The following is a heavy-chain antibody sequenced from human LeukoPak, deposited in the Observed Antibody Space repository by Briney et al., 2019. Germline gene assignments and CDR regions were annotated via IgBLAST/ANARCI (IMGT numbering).Heavy chain of an antibody. Sequence: PSETLSLTCTVSGGSISSYYWSWIRQPPGKGLEWIGYIYYSGSTNYNPSLKSRVTISVDTSKNQFSLKLSSVTAADTAVYYCAREWGDDYVWGSYRYSFSWFDPWGQGTLVTVSS. V-gene: IGHV4-59*01. J-gene: IGHJ5*02. CDR2: IYYSGST. CDR1: GGSISSYY. D-gene: IGHD3-16*02. CDR3: AREWGDDYVWGSYRYSFSWFDP.